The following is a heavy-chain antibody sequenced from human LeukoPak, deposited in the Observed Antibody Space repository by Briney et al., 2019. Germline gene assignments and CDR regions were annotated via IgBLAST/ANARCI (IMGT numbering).Heavy chain of an antibody. J-gene: IGHJ4*02. V-gene: IGHV3-23*01. CDR3: ATTKQARRYFDY. CDR2: INPSGGNT. D-gene: IGHD1-1*01. CDR1: GFTFSSNP. Sequence: GGSLRLSCAGSGFTFSSNPLSRVRQAPGKGLEWVSAINPSGGNTYYADSVRGRFTISRDNSKNTLYLQMNTLRAEDTAVYYCATTKQARRYFDYWGQGTLVTVSS.